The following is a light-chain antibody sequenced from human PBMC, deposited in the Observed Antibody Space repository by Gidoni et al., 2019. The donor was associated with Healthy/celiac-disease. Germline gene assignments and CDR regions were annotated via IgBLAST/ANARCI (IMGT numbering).Light chain of an antibody. V-gene: IGKV3-20*01. Sequence: EIVLTQSPGTLSLSPGERATLSCRASQSVSSSYLAWYQQKPGQAPQLLIYGASSRATGIPDRFSGSGSGTDFTLTISRLEPEDFAVYYCQQYGSSPLTFGPGTKVDIK. CDR3: QQYGSSPLT. J-gene: IGKJ3*01. CDR2: GAS. CDR1: QSVSSSY.